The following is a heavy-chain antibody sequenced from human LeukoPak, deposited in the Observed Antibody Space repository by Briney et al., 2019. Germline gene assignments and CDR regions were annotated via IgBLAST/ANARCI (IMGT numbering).Heavy chain of an antibody. D-gene: IGHD3-22*01. CDR3: ARSWGYYDSSGYPFDFDY. CDR1: GGSISSGGYY. J-gene: IGHJ4*02. Sequence: SETLSLTCTVSGGSISSGGYYWSWIRQHPGKGLAWIGYIDYSGSTYYNPSLKSRVTISVDTSKNQSSLKLSSVTAADTAVYYCARSWGYYDSSGYPFDFDYWGQGTLVTVSS. CDR2: IDYSGST. V-gene: IGHV4-31*03.